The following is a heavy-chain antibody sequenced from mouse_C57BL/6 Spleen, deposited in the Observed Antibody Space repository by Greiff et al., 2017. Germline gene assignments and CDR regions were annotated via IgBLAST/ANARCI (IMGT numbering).Heavy chain of an antibody. Sequence: VQLQQSGPELVKPGASVKISCKASGYSFTDYNMNWVKQSNGKSLEWIGVINPKYGTTSYNQKLKGKATLTVDQSSSTAYMQLNSLTSEDSAVNYCARGPYDGYPTWFAYWGQGTLVTVSA. J-gene: IGHJ3*01. CDR1: GYSFTDYN. CDR3: ARGPYDGYPTWFAY. D-gene: IGHD2-3*01. V-gene: IGHV1-39*01. CDR2: INPKYGTT.